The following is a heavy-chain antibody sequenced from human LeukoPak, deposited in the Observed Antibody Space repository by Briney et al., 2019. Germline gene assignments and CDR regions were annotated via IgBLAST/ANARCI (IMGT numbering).Heavy chain of an antibody. V-gene: IGHV1-69*01. CDR1: GGTFSSYA. CDR2: MIPIFGTA. D-gene: IGHD3-10*01. J-gene: IGHJ4*02. CDR3: AHYYYGSGSRLGY. Sequence: SVKVSCKGSGGTFSSYAISWVRQAPGQGLEWMGGMIPIFGTANYAQKFQDRVTITADEPTSTAYMELSSLRSEDTAVYYCAHYYYGSGSRLGYWGQGTLVTVSS.